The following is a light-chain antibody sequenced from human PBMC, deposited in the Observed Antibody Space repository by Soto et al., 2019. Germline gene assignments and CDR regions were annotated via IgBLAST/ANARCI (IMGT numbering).Light chain of an antibody. CDR3: ATWDSSLRVVL. J-gene: IGLJ3*02. CDR2: DDD. Sequence: QSVLTQPPSVSAAPGQQVTISCSGSTSNIGNNYVSWYRQFPGTAPKVLIYDDDKRPSGLPDRFSGSKSGTSATLGISELRTGDEANYYCATWDSSLRVVLFGGGTKLTVL. V-gene: IGLV1-51*01. CDR1: TSNIGNNY.